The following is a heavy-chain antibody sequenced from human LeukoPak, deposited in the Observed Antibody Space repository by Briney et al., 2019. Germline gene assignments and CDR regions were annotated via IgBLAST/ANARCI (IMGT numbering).Heavy chain of an antibody. CDR2: VYYGGST. Sequence: SETLSLTCTVSGGSISSYYWSWIRQPPGQGLGWIGYVYYGGSTNYNPSLKSRVTTSVDTSKNQFSLKLRSVTAADTAVDYCARGYYMDVWGKGTTVTVSS. CDR1: GGSISSYY. J-gene: IGHJ6*03. V-gene: IGHV4-59*01. CDR3: ARGYYMDV.